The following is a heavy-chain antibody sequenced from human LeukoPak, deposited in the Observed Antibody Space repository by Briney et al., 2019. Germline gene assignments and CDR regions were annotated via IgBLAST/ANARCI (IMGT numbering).Heavy chain of an antibody. D-gene: IGHD6-6*01. Sequence: QPGGSLRLSCAASGFTFSSYAMNWVRQAPGKGLEWVSTISGSGVATHYADSVKGRFSISRDNSKNTLSLQMNSLRAEDTAVYYCAKGHISSSEDWFDPWGQGTLVTVSS. V-gene: IGHV3-23*01. CDR1: GFTFSSYA. CDR2: ISGSGVAT. CDR3: AKGHISSSEDWFDP. J-gene: IGHJ5*02.